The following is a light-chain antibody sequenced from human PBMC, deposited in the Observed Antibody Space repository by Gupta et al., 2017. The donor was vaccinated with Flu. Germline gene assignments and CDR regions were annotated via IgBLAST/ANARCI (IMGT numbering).Light chain of an antibody. Sequence: VSWYHQPPGKSPNLIIYDVNHRPAGGAGRFSGSKSGNTATLTIAGLQAEDEADYYCDSFTSSCTSEGVFGGGTRVTVL. CDR2: DVN. V-gene: IGLV2-14*03. J-gene: IGLJ2*01. CDR3: DSFTSSCTSEGV.